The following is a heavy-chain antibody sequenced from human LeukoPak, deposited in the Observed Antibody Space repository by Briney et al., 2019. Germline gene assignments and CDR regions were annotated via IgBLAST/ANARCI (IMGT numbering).Heavy chain of an antibody. J-gene: IGHJ4*02. CDR2: ISWNSGSI. V-gene: IGHV3-9*03. Sequence: GGSLRLSCAASGFTFDDYAMHWVRQAPGKGLEWVSGISWNSGSIGYADSVKGRFTISRDNAKNSLYLQMNSLRAEDMALYYCAKDGYRYSSGWYYFDYWGQGTLVTVSS. D-gene: IGHD6-19*01. CDR1: GFTFDDYA. CDR3: AKDGYRYSSGWYYFDY.